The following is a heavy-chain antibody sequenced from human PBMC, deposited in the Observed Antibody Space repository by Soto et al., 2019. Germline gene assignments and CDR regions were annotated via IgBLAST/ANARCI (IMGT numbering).Heavy chain of an antibody. CDR3: ARGPTSTLRSGYHGIKNWFDP. Sequence: GGSLRLSCAASGFTFSSYGMHWVRQAPGKGLERVAVIWYDGSNKYYADSVKGRFTISRDNSKNTLYLQMNSLRAEDTAVYYCARGPTSTLRSGYHGIKNWFDPWGQGTLVTVSS. D-gene: IGHD3-22*01. CDR1: GFTFSSYG. J-gene: IGHJ5*02. CDR2: IWYDGSNK. V-gene: IGHV3-33*01.